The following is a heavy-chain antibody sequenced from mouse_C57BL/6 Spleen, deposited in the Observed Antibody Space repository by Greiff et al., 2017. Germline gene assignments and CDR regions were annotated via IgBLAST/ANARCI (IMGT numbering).Heavy chain of an antibody. CDR2: ISSGSSTI. D-gene: IGHD2-12*01. Sequence: EVKLLESGGGLVKPGGSLKLSCAASGFTFSDYGMHWVRQAPEKGLEWVAYISSGSSTINYADTVKGRFTISRDNAKNTLFLQMTRLRSEDTAMYYCARRDSYWYFDVWGTGTTVTVSS. CDR1: GFTFSDYG. CDR3: ARRDSYWYFDV. J-gene: IGHJ1*03. V-gene: IGHV5-17*01.